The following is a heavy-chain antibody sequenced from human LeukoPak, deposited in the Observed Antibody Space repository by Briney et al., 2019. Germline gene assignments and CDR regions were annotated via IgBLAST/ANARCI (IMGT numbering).Heavy chain of an antibody. CDR3: ARAWSGYSSLDY. CDR2: IYDSGST. D-gene: IGHD3-3*01. CDR1: GNSISNNY. J-gene: IGHJ4*02. V-gene: IGHV4-59*01. Sequence: SETLSLTCSVSGNSISNNYWGWIRQPPGKGLEWIGYIYDSGSTSYNPSLKSRVTISVDTSKNQFSLKVSSVTAADTAVYYCARAWSGYSSLDYWGQGTQVTVST.